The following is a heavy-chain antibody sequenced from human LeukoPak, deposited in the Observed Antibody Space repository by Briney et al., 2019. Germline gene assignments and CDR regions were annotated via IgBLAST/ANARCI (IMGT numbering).Heavy chain of an antibody. V-gene: IGHV1-69*05. J-gene: IGHJ4*02. D-gene: IGHD2-21*02. CDR2: IIPIFGTA. Sequence: SVKVSCKASGGTFSSYAISWVRQAPGQGLEWMGGIIPIFGTANYAQTFQGRVTITTDESTSTAYMELSSLRSEDTAVYYCAGRSVVVTAIRYYFDYWGQGTLVTVSS. CDR1: GGTFSSYA. CDR3: AGRSVVVTAIRYYFDY.